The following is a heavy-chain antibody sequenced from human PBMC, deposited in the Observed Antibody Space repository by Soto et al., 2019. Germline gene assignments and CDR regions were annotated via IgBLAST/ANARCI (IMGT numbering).Heavy chain of an antibody. CDR3: ARPPNYYDSRGYYGY. V-gene: IGHV3-21*01. CDR2: ISSSSSYI. Sequence: ESLKISCAASGFTFSSYSMNWVRQAPGKGLQWVSSISSSSSYIYYADSVKGRFTISRDNAKNSLYLQMNSLRAEDTAVYYCARPPNYYDSRGYYGYWGQGTLVTVSS. D-gene: IGHD3-22*01. J-gene: IGHJ4*02. CDR1: GFTFSSYS.